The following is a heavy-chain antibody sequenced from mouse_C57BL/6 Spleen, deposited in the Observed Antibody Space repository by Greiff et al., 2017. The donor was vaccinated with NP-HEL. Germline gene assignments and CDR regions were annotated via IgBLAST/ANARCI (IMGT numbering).Heavy chain of an antibody. J-gene: IGHJ2*01. Sequence: VQLQQSGAELVRPGASVKLSCTASGFNIKDDYMHWVKQRPEQGLEWIGWIDPENGDTEYASKFQGKATITADTSSNTAYLQLSSLTSGDTAVCYCAHCYGGGWWFGYWGRGTTLAVSA. D-gene: IGHD1-1*01. V-gene: IGHV14-4*01. CDR1: GFNIKDDY. CDR3: AHCYGGGWWFGY. CDR2: IDPENGDT.